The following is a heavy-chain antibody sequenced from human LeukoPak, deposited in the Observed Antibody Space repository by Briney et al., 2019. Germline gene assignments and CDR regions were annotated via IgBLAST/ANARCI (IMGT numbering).Heavy chain of an antibody. CDR3: ARGASRGIAAAGTPYYYYYGMDV. J-gene: IGHJ6*02. CDR2: IYYSGST. D-gene: IGHD6-13*01. CDR1: GGSISSSSYY. Sequence: SETLSLTCTVSGGSISSSSYYWGWIRQPPGKGLEWIGSIYYSGSTYYNPSLKSRVTISVDTSKNQFSLKLSSVTAADTAVYYCARGASRGIAAAGTPYYYYYGMDVWGQGTLVTVSS. V-gene: IGHV4-39*07.